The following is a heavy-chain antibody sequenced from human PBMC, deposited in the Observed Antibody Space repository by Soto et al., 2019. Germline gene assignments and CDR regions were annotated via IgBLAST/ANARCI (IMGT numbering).Heavy chain of an antibody. CDR1: DGALSSGGYA. V-gene: IGHV4-30-2*01. Sequence: QLQLQESGSGLVNPSQTLSLTCAVIDGALSSGGYALTWIRQPPGKGLEWIGHIYLTGITYYNPSLNSRVTLSVDRSKNPVSLSLSAVIAADTAVYYCARGHNGCNGLVVWGHGTKVPVSS. CDR3: ARGHNGCNGLVV. J-gene: IGHJ6*02. CDR2: IYLTGIT. D-gene: IGHD1-1*01.